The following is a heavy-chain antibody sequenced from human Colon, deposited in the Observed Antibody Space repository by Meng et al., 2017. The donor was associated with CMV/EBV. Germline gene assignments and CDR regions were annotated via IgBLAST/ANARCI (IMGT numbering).Heavy chain of an antibody. V-gene: IGHV4-4*07. CDR1: GGPISTYY. Sequence: VWRQDSGPGLVKPSETLSLTCTVSGGPISTYYWSWIRQPAGEGLEWLGRISTNRNTDYNPSLNSRATIWLDTSNNQFSLKLTSVTAADTAVYYCVRGGYSGTQTGGVQEYWGQGTLVTVSS. CDR3: VRGGYSGTQTGGVQEY. CDR2: ISTNRNT. J-gene: IGHJ4*02. D-gene: IGHD5-12*01.